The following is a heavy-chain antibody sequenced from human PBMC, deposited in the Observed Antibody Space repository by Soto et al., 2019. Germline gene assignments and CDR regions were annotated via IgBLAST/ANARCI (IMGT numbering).Heavy chain of an antibody. CDR3: ARRHGPTTSGNWFDP. CDR1: GYTFFTYD. J-gene: IGHJ5*02. CDR2: ISTYSGET. Sequence: QVHLVQSGVEVKTPGASVKVSCQASGYTFFTYDIIWVRQAPGQGLEWMGWISTYSGETKYAQKFQGRVTMTTDTYTTTAYLELRSLRTEDTAVYYCARRHGPTTSGNWFDPWGQGTLVTVSS. D-gene: IGHD5-12*01. V-gene: IGHV1-18*01.